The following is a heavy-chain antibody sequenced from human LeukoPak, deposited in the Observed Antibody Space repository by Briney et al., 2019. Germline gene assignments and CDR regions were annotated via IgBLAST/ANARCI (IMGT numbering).Heavy chain of an antibody. CDR1: GFTFSSYS. Sequence: GGSLRLSCAASGFTFSSYSMKWVRQAPGKGLEWVSSISSSSSYIYYADSVKGRFTISGDNAKNSLYLQMNSLRAEDTAVYYCASLSGSDYWGQGTLVTVSS. D-gene: IGHD3-10*01. CDR3: ASLSGSDY. CDR2: ISSSSSYI. J-gene: IGHJ4*02. V-gene: IGHV3-21*01.